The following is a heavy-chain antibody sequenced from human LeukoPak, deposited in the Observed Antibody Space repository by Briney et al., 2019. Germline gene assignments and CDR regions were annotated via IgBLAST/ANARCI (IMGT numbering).Heavy chain of an antibody. CDR3: ARTPMTAMAGTFDY. CDR2: IYTSGST. CDR1: GGSISSYY. V-gene: IGHV4-4*07. J-gene: IGHJ4*02. D-gene: IGHD6-19*01. Sequence: PSETLSLTCTVSGGSISSYYWSWIRQPAGKGLEWIGRIYTSGSTNYNPSLKSRVTMSVDTSKNQFSLKLSSVTAADTAVYYCARTPMTAMAGTFDYWGQGTLVTVSS.